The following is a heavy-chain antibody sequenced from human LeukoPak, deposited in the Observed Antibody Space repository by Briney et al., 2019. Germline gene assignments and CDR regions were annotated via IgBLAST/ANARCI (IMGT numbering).Heavy chain of an antibody. V-gene: IGHV5-10-1*01. D-gene: IGHD1-26*01. Sequence: GESLKISCKGSGYSFTNYWITWVRQMPGKGLGWMGRVDPSYSYTNYSPAFQGHVAISTDKSISTAYLQWSSLKASDTAMYYCARQREGSYLNGGQGNLVTVSS. CDR2: VDPSYSYT. CDR1: GYSFTNYW. J-gene: IGHJ4*02. CDR3: ARQREGSYLN.